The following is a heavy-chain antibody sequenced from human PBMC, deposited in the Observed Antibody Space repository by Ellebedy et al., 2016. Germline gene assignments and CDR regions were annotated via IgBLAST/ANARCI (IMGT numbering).Heavy chain of an antibody. CDR3: AKGYFSRAYCGGDCYLDDPFDV. CDR2: ISATDAST. V-gene: IGHV3-23*01. CDR1: GFTFSRYA. Sequence: GESLKISXAASGFTFSRYAMSWVRQAPGKGLEWVSAISATDASTIYADSVKGRFTLSRDNSKSTLYLQLNSLRAEDTAVYYCAKGYFSRAYCGGDCYLDDPFDVWGQGTVVTVSS. J-gene: IGHJ3*01. D-gene: IGHD2-21*01.